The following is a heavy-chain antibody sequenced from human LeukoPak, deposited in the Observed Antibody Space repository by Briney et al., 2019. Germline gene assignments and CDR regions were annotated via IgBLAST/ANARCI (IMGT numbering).Heavy chain of an antibody. Sequence: GGSLRLSCAASGFTFSSYAMSWVRQAPGKGLEWVSAISGSGGSTYYADSVKGRFTISRDNSKNTLYLQMNSLRAEDTAVYYCAKAVGVVVAATSDYWGQGTLVTASS. D-gene: IGHD2-15*01. V-gene: IGHV3-23*01. CDR1: GFTFSSYA. CDR3: AKAVGVVVAATSDY. J-gene: IGHJ4*02. CDR2: ISGSGGST.